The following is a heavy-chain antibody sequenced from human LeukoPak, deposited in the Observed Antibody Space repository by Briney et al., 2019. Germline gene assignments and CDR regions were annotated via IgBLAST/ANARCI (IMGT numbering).Heavy chain of an antibody. J-gene: IGHJ4*02. CDR2: ISYDGSSK. D-gene: IGHD5-12*01. CDR1: GFTLSSYA. V-gene: IGHV3-30*04. CDR3: ARALGIVATIGGVDY. Sequence: GGSLRLSCAPSGFTLSSYAMHWVRQAPGKGLEWVAVISYDGSSKYYADSVKGRFTISRDNSKNTLYLQMHSLRAEDTAVYFCARALGIVATIGGVDYWGQGTLVTVSS.